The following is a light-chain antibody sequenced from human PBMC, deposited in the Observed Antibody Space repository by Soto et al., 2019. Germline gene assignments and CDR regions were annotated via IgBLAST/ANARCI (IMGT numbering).Light chain of an antibody. Sequence: ETVLTQSPATLSLSPGQRVTLSCRVSQSVGSYLAWYQQKPGQAPRLLIYDASNRATGIPARFSGSGSGTDFTLTISSLEPEDFAVYYCQQRSNWPLTFGPGTKVDIK. CDR2: DAS. V-gene: IGKV3-11*01. CDR3: QQRSNWPLT. CDR1: QSVGSY. J-gene: IGKJ3*01.